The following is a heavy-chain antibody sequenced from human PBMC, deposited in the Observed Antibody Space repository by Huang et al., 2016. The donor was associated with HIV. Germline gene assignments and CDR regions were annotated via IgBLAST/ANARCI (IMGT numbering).Heavy chain of an antibody. D-gene: IGHD2-21*02. Sequence: QEQLVESGGGVVQPGGSLRLSCATSGFSFSHFGMHWVRQGTGKGREWWEFIRLEGGNKHYADSAKGRFTISRDNSKKMLFLEMNSLRGDDTAFYYCATDLGGYSFDYWGQGALVSVSS. CDR3: ATDLGGYSFDY. CDR1: GFSFSHFG. CDR2: IRLEGGNK. V-gene: IGHV3-30*02. J-gene: IGHJ4*02.